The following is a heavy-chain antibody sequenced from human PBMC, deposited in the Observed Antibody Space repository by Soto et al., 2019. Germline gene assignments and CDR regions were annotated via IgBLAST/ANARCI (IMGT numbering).Heavy chain of an antibody. CDR1: RYTLPSYG. CDR3: ARGGYSYGYQTYYYYGMDV. D-gene: IGHD5-18*01. V-gene: IGHV1-18*04. J-gene: IGHJ6*02. Sequence: ASVNVSCLASRYTLPSYGSTYVRQAAGQGLALMGWISAYNGNTNYAQKLQGRVTMTTDTSTSTAYMELRSLRSDDTAVYYCARGGYSYGYQTYYYYGMDVWGQGTTVTRSS. CDR2: ISAYNGNT.